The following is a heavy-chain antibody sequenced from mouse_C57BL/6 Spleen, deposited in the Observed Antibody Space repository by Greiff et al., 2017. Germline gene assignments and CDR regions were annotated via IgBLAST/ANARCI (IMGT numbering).Heavy chain of an antibody. V-gene: IGHV10-1*01. Sequence: EVQLVESGGGLVQPKGSLKLSCAASGFSFNTYAMNWVRQAPGKGLEWVARIRSKSNNYATCYADSVKDRFTISRDDSESMLYLQMNNLKTEDTAMYYCVRDYYGSSYWYFDVWGTGTTVTVSS. J-gene: IGHJ1*03. CDR2: IRSKSNNYAT. CDR3: VRDYYGSSYWYFDV. D-gene: IGHD1-1*01. CDR1: GFSFNTYA.